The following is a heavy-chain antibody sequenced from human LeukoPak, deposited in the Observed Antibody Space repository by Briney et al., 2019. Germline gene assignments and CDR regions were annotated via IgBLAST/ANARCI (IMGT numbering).Heavy chain of an antibody. CDR2: INTDGSST. J-gene: IGHJ5*02. CDR3: ARTPYTSSWYGWFDP. CDR1: GFTFSRYW. Sequence: PGGSLRISCAASGFTFSRYWMHWVCQAPGKGLVWVSHINTDGSSTNYADSVKGRFTISRDNAKNTLYLQMNSLRAEDTAVYYCARTPYTSSWYGWFDPWGQGTLVTVSS. D-gene: IGHD6-13*01. V-gene: IGHV3-74*01.